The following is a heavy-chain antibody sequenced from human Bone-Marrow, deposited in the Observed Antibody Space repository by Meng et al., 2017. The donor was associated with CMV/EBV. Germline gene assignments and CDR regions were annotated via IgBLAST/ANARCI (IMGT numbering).Heavy chain of an antibody. D-gene: IGHD2-15*01. J-gene: IGHJ6*02. Sequence: GESLKISCAASGFTFSSYSMNWVRQAPGKGLEWVGRIRSKANSYETSYAASVKGRFTISRDDSKNTAYLQMNSLESEDTAVYYCASSTGARYCGNRGCYSDYFYYGMDVWGQGTTVTVSS. CDR1: GFTFSSYS. CDR3: ASSTGARYCGNRGCYSDYFYYGMDV. V-gene: IGHV3-73*01. CDR2: IRSKANSYET.